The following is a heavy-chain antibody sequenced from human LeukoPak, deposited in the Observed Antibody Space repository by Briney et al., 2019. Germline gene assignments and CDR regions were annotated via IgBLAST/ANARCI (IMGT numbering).Heavy chain of an antibody. V-gene: IGHV4-38-2*02. CDR1: GYSISSGYD. D-gene: IGHD6-13*01. CDR3: ARDQGERQQLYDY. CDR2: INYSGST. J-gene: IGHJ4*02. Sequence: SETLSLTCTVSGYSISSGYDWGWVRQPPGKGLEWIGSINYSGSTYYNPSLKSRVTISVDTSKNQFSLKLSSVTAADTAVYYCARDQGERQQLYDYWGQGTLVTVSS.